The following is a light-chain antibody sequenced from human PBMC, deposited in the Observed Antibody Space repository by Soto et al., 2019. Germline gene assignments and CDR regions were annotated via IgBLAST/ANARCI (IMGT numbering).Light chain of an antibody. CDR2: GAS. V-gene: IGKV3-20*01. Sequence: EIVLTQSPGTLSLSPGERATLSCRASQGVSSSYLAWYQQKPGQAPRLLIYGASSRATGIPDRFSGSGSGTDFTLTISRLEPEDFAVYYCQHDYNLLTFGRGTKVDIK. CDR3: QHDYNLLT. J-gene: IGKJ4*01. CDR1: QGVSSSY.